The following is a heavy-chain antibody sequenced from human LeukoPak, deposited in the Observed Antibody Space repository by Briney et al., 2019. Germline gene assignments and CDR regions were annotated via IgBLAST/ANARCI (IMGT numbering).Heavy chain of an antibody. CDR2: VYFDGGT. V-gene: IGHV4-39*07. CDR1: GGSVTSGIYH. D-gene: IGHD3-16*01. J-gene: IGHJ5*02. CDR3: ARDHYYDGRGRFDP. Sequence: SETLSHTCTVSGGSVTSGIYHWGWIRQSPGKGLEWIGSVYFDGGTHYNPSLQSRVTVSIDTSKNQFSLRLSSVTAADTALYYCARDHYYDGRGRFDPWGQGTLVTVSS.